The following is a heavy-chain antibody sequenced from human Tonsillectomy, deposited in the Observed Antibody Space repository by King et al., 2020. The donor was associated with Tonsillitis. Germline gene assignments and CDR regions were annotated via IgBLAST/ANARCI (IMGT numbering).Heavy chain of an antibody. CDR1: GFTFSSYA. V-gene: IGHV3-30-3*01. Sequence: HVQLVESGGGVVQPGRSLRLSCAASGFTFSSYAMHWVRQAPGKGLEWVAVISYDGSNKYYADSVKGRFTVSRDNSKNTLYLQMNSLRAEDTAVYYCARELRRQMDYYDSSGYYYYWGQGTLVTVSS. J-gene: IGHJ4*02. D-gene: IGHD3-22*01. CDR3: ARELRRQMDYYDSSGYYYY. CDR2: ISYDGSNK.